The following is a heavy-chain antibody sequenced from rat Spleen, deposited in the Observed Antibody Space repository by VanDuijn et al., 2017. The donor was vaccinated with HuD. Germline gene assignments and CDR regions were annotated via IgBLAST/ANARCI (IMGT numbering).Heavy chain of an antibody. Sequence: EVQLQESGPGLVKPSQSLSLTCSVTGYSITSGYGWNWIRKFPGNKLEWMGDINSAGSTNYNPPLKSQISITRDTSKNQFFLQLTSVTTEDTATYYCAREKIRGRVMDAWGQGASVTVSS. CDR3: AREKIRGRVMDA. CDR1: GYSITSGYG. V-gene: IGHV3-3*01. J-gene: IGHJ4*01. D-gene: IGHD4-3*01. CDR2: INSAGST.